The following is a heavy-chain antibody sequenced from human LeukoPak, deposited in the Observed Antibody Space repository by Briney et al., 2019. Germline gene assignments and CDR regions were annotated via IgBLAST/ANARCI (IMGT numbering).Heavy chain of an antibody. V-gene: IGHV4-34*01. CDR3: ARGRGYDFWSGYSGHYFDY. Sequence: SETLSLTCAVYGGSFSGYYWSWIRQPPGKGLEWIGEINHSRSTNYSPSLKSRVTISVDTSKNQFSLKLSSVTAADTAVYYCARGRGYDFWSGYSGHYFDYWGQGTLVTASS. J-gene: IGHJ4*02. CDR1: GGSFSGYY. CDR2: INHSRST. D-gene: IGHD3-3*01.